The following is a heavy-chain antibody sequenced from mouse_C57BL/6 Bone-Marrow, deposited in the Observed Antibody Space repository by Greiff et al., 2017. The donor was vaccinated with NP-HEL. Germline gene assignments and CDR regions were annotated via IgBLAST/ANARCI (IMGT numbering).Heavy chain of an antibody. CDR2: IRNKANNHAT. CDR3: TTIYYYGSIDAMDY. Sequence: EVKLVESGGGLVQPGGSMKLSCAASGFTFSDAWMDWVRQSPEKGLEWVAEIRNKANNHATYYAESVKGRFTISRYDSKSSVYLQMNSFRAEDTGIYYCTTIYYYGSIDAMDYWGQGTSVTVSS. CDR1: GFTFSDAW. V-gene: IGHV6-6*01. D-gene: IGHD1-1*01. J-gene: IGHJ4*01.